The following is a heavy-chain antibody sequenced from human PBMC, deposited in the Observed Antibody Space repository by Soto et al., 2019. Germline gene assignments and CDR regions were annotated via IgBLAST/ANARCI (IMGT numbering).Heavy chain of an antibody. V-gene: IGHV3-74*01. CDR2: INSDGSST. Sequence: PGGSLRLSCAASGFTFSSYWMHWVRQAPGKGLVWVSRINSDGSSTSYADSVKGRFTISRDNAKNTLYLQMNSLRAEDTAVYYCARARSSDYYDSSGPPQYWGQGTLVTVSS. CDR1: GFTFSSYW. CDR3: ARARSSDYYDSSGPPQY. D-gene: IGHD3-22*01. J-gene: IGHJ4*02.